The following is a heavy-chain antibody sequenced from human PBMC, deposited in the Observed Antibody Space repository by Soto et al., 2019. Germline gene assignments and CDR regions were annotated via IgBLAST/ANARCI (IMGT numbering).Heavy chain of an antibody. V-gene: IGHV3-23*01. Sequence: PGGSLRLSCAASGFTFSSYAMSWVRQSPGKGLEWVSAISGSGGSTYYADSVKGRFTISRDNSKNTLYLQMNSLRAEDTAVYYCAKVPSGIAAAGYFDYWGQGTLVTVSS. J-gene: IGHJ4*02. CDR3: AKVPSGIAAAGYFDY. CDR2: ISGSGGST. D-gene: IGHD6-13*01. CDR1: GFTFSSYA.